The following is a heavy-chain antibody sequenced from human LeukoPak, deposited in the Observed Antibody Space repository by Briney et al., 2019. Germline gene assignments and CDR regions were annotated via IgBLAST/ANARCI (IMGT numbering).Heavy chain of an antibody. CDR3: ARVTVAATRVYYFDY. CDR2: INPNSGGT. CDR1: GYTFTGYY. V-gene: IGHV1-2*02. Sequence: GASVKVSCKASGYTFTGYYMHWARQAPGQGLEWMGWINPNSGGTNYAQKFQGRVTMTRDTSISTAYMELSSLRSDDTAVYYCARVTVAATRVYYFDYWGQGTLVTVSS. D-gene: IGHD2-15*01. J-gene: IGHJ4*02.